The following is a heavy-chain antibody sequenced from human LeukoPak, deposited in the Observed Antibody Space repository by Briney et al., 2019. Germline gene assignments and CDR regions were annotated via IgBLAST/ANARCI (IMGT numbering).Heavy chain of an antibody. Sequence: GGSLRLSCAASGFTFSSYAMSWVRQAPGKGLEWVSAISGSGGSTYYADSVKGRFTISRDNAKSSLFLQMNNLRVEDTAVYYCTRDQTWGQGTLVTVSS. J-gene: IGHJ4*02. CDR3: TRDQT. CDR2: ISGSGGST. V-gene: IGHV3-23*01. CDR1: GFTFSSYA.